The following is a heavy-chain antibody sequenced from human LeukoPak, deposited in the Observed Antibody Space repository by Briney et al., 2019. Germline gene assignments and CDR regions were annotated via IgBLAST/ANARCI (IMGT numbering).Heavy chain of an antibody. D-gene: IGHD3-22*01. V-gene: IGHV3-23*01. J-gene: IGHJ4*02. Sequence: PGGSLRLSCAASRFTFSNYAMSWVRQAPGKGLEWVSSISGSGGSTYYADSMKGRFTISRDNSKNTLYLQLNSLRAEDTAVYYCACTTYYYDSSGYTDDYWGQGTLVTVSS. CDR1: RFTFSNYA. CDR2: ISGSGGST. CDR3: ACTTYYYDSSGYTDDY.